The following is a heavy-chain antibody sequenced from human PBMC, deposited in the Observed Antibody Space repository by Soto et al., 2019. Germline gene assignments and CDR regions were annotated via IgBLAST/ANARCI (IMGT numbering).Heavy chain of an antibody. J-gene: IGHJ3*02. CDR2: INHSGST. D-gene: IGHD3-22*01. V-gene: IGHV4-34*01. Sequence: SETLSLTCAVYGGSFSGYYWSWIRQPPGKGLEWIGEINHSGSTNYNPSLKSRVTISVDTSKNQFSLKLSSVTAADTAVYYCAREPETPQYYYDSSGYHTGVDAFDIWGQGTMVTVSS. CDR1: GGSFSGYY. CDR3: AREPETPQYYYDSSGYHTGVDAFDI.